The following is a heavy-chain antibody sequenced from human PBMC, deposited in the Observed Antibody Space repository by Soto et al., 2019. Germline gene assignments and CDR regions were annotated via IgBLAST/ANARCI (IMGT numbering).Heavy chain of an antibody. D-gene: IGHD1-26*01. CDR3: ARVPSGSSRFEP. Sequence: QLVQSGAEVKKPGASVKVSCKASGYSFTAYYMHWVRQAPGQGLEWMGWITPKSGGTNYAQKFQGRITMTRDTSISTAYMGLSRLRSDDSAVYYCARVPSGSSRFEPWGQGTLVTVSS. J-gene: IGHJ5*02. CDR1: GYSFTAYY. V-gene: IGHV1-2*02. CDR2: ITPKSGGT.